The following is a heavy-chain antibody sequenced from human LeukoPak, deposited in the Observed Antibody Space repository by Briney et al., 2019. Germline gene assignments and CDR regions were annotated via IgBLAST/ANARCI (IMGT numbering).Heavy chain of an antibody. CDR3: ARYVWRPPYYYYGMDV. J-gene: IGHJ6*02. CDR1: GGSISRYY. V-gene: IGHV4-59*01. D-gene: IGHD3-16*01. CDR2: IYYSGST. Sequence: SETLSLTCTVSGGSISRYYWSWIRQPPGKGLEWIGYIYYSGSTNYNPSLKSRVTISVDTSKNQFSLKLSSVTAADTAVYYCARYVWRPPYYYYGMDVWGQGTTVTVSS.